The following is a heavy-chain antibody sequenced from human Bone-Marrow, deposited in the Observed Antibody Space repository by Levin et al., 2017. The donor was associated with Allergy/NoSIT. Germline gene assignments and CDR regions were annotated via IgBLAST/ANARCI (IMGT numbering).Heavy chain of an antibody. CDR2: IIPKFGTT. CDR1: GGIFGSSD. Sequence: GASVKVSCKASGGIFGSSDMSWVRQAPGQGLEWMGGIIPKFGTTNYAQKFQGRVTITADESTTTAYMELTSLRSEDTAVYYCATSGSSSWEYFNHWGQGTLVSVSS. J-gene: IGHJ1*01. CDR3: ATSGSSSWEYFNH. D-gene: IGHD2-2*01. V-gene: IGHV1-69*13.